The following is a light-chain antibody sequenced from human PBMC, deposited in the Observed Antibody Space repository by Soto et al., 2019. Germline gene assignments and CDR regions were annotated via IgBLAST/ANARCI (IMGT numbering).Light chain of an antibody. Sequence: QSALTQPASVSGSPGQSITISCTGTSSDVGGYNYVSWFQQHPGEAPKLMVYGVTNRPSGVSNRFSGSRSGNTASLTISGLQSEDEAEYYCNSYTSSSTFDFGTGTKLTVL. J-gene: IGLJ1*01. CDR1: SSDVGGYNY. CDR2: GVT. V-gene: IGLV2-14*01. CDR3: NSYTSSSTFD.